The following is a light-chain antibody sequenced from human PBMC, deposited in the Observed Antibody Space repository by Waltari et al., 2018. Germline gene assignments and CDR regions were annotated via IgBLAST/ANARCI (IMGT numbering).Light chain of an antibody. V-gene: IGKV3-20*01. CDR1: QSVSSSY. CDR2: GAS. Sequence: EIVLTQSPGTLSLSPGEIATLSCRASQSVSSSYLAWYQQKPGQAPRVLNHGASNRATGIPDRFSGSGSGTDFTLTISRLEPEDFAVYYCQQYGSSPWTFGQGTKVEIK. J-gene: IGKJ1*01. CDR3: QQYGSSPWT.